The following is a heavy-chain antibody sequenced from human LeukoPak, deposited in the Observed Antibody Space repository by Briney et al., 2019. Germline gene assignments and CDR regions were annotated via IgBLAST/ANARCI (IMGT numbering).Heavy chain of an antibody. D-gene: IGHD3-22*01. CDR1: EGTFSSYA. CDR2: IIPIFGTA. J-gene: IGHJ4*02. Sequence: SVKVSCKASEGTFSSYAISWVRQAPGQGLEWMGGIIPIFGTANYAQKFQGRVTITADESTSTAYMELSSLRSEDTAVYYCARRVSGYYYDYWGQGTLITVSS. CDR3: ARRVSGYYYDY. V-gene: IGHV1-69*13.